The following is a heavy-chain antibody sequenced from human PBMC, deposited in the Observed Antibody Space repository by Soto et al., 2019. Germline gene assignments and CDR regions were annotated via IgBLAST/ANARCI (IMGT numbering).Heavy chain of an antibody. Sequence: GGSLRLSCAASGFTFFSYWMHWVRQAPGKGLVWVSHINSDGSSTNYADSVKGRFTISRDNAMNTLYLQMNSLRADDTAVYYCVRDLYRLDGWGQRTPVTVSS. J-gene: IGHJ4*02. CDR1: GFTFFSYW. CDR3: VRDLYRLDG. V-gene: IGHV3-74*01. CDR2: INSDGSST. D-gene: IGHD3-16*01.